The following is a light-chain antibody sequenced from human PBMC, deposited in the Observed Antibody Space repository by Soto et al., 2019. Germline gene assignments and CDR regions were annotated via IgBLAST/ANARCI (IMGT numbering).Light chain of an antibody. CDR3: CSYAGSYTVV. CDR2: DVS. V-gene: IGLV2-11*01. J-gene: IGLJ2*01. CDR1: SSVVGDYNY. Sequence: QSALTQPRSVSGSPGQSVTISCTGTSSVVGDYNYVSWYQHHPGKAPKLMIYDVSKRPSGVPDRFSGSKSGNTASLTISGLQAEDEADYYCCSYAGSYTVVFGGGTKLTVL.